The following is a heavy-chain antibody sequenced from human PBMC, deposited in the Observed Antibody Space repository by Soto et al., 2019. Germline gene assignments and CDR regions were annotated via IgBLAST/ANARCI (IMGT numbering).Heavy chain of an antibody. D-gene: IGHD5-18*01. V-gene: IGHV3-30-3*01. CDR3: ARDSGYSYDFFDY. CDR2: ISYDGSNK. Sequence: ESGGGVVQPGRSLRLSCAASGFTFSSYAMHWVRQAPGKGLEWVAVISYDGSNKYYADSVKGRFTISRDNSKNTLYLQMNSLRAEDTAVYYCARDSGYSYDFFDYWGQGTLVTVSS. CDR1: GFTFSSYA. J-gene: IGHJ4*02.